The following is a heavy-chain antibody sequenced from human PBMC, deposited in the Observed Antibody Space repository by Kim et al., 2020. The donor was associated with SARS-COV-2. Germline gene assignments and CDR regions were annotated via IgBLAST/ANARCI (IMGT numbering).Heavy chain of an antibody. Sequence: ASVKVSCKASGYTFTSYDINWVPQATGQGLEWMGWMNPNSGNTGYAQKFQGRVTMTRNTSISTAYMELSSLGSEDTAGYYCARGRGGRVVVVITTFYYYGIDVWGQGTTVTVSS. D-gene: IGHD3-22*01. CDR3: ARGRGGRVVVVITTFYYYGIDV. V-gene: IGHV1-8*01. CDR2: MNPNSGNT. CDR1: GYTFTSYD. J-gene: IGHJ6*02.